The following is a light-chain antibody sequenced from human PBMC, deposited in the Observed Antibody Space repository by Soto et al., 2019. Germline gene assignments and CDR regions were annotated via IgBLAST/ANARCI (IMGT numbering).Light chain of an antibody. V-gene: IGKV1-5*01. Sequence: DIQMTQSPSTLSASVGDRVTITCRASQSISTWLAWYQQKPGKAPKLLIYDAFYLERGVPSRFSGSGSGTEFTLTISSLQPDDLATYYCQQYNSFCTVGQGTKVEI. J-gene: IGKJ1*01. CDR2: DAF. CDR3: QQYNSFCT. CDR1: QSISTW.